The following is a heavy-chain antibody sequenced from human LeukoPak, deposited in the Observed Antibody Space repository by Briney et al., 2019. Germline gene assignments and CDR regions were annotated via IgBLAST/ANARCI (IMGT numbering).Heavy chain of an antibody. J-gene: IGHJ4*02. CDR2: ISGSGGNT. D-gene: IGHD3-16*01. V-gene: IGHV3-23*01. CDR1: GFSFSIYG. CDR3: AKGGLRGGTYNDDF. Sequence: GGSLRLSCEASGFSFSIYGMSWVRQAPGKGLEWVSGISGSGGNTYYAEALTGRFTVSRDNSKNTLYLQMNSLRAEDTALYHCAKGGLRGGTYNDDFWGQGTLVTVSS.